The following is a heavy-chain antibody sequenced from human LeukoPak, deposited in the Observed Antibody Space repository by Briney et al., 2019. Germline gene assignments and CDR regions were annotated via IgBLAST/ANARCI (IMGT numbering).Heavy chain of an antibody. J-gene: IGHJ4*02. CDR1: GFTFSSYA. V-gene: IGHV3-23*01. D-gene: IGHD6-19*01. Sequence: GGSLRLSCAASGFTFSSYAMTWVRQAPGKGLEWVSAISGSGADTYYADSVRGRFSISRDNSKNTLYLQMNSLRAEDTAVYYCARGPVLGYSSGWYVADYWGQGTLVTVSS. CDR2: ISGSGADT. CDR3: ARGPVLGYSSGWYVADY.